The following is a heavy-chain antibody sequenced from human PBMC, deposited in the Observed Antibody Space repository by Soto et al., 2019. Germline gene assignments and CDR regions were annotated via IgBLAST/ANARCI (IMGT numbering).Heavy chain of an antibody. Sequence: SETLSLTCAVYGGSFSGYYWSWIRQPPGKGLEWIGEINHSGSTNYNPSLKSRVTISVDTSKNQFSLKLSSVTAADTAVYYCARYPKKRGYSYGFDYWGQGTLVTVSS. V-gene: IGHV4-34*01. CDR1: GGSFSGYY. D-gene: IGHD5-18*01. CDR2: INHSGST. J-gene: IGHJ4*02. CDR3: ARYPKKRGYSYGFDY.